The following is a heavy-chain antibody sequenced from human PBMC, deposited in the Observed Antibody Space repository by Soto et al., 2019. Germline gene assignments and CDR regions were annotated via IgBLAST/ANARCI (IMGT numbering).Heavy chain of an antibody. J-gene: IGHJ3*02. CDR1: GFSLTTRGVG. Sequence: QITLKQSGPTLVKPTQTLTLTCTFSGFSLTTRGVGVGWIRQPPGKALEWLGIIYWDDDKRYSPSLKSRLTITKDTSKTQVVLTMTNMDPVDTATYYCAHRQLYYDNTGADAFDIWGQGTMITVSS. D-gene: IGHD3-22*01. CDR2: IYWDDDK. V-gene: IGHV2-5*02. CDR3: AHRQLYYDNTGADAFDI.